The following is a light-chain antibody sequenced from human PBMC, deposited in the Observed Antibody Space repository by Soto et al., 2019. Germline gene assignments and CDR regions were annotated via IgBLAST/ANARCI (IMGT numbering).Light chain of an antibody. J-gene: IGKJ1*01. CDR3: QKYNSAPWT. Sequence: DIQMTQSPSSLSASAGDSVTITCRASQGISNYLAWYQQRPGKVPKILIYTASTLQSGVPSRFSGSGSGAEFTLTISSLQPEDVATYYCQKYNSAPWTFGQGTKVEIK. CDR1: QGISNY. CDR2: TAS. V-gene: IGKV1-27*01.